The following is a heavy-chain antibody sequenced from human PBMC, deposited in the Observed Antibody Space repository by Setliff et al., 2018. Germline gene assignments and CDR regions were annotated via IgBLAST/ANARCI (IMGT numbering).Heavy chain of an antibody. CDR1: GGSISSYY. J-gene: IGHJ6*03. V-gene: IGHV4-59*12. CDR3: AREPTRTGGFYYLDV. CDR2: IYYSGST. D-gene: IGHD2-2*01. Sequence: PSETLSLTCTVSGGSISSYYWSWIRQPPGKGLEWIGYIYYSGSTNYNPSLKSRVTISGDTSTNQLSLELRSVTAADTAVYYCAREPTRTGGFYYLDVWGEGTTVTVSS.